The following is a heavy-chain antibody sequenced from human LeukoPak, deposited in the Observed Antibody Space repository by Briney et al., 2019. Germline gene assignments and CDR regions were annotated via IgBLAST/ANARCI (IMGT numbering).Heavy chain of an antibody. D-gene: IGHD2-2*01. CDR2: ISAYNGNT. Sequence: GASVKVSCKASGYTFTSYGISWVRQAPGQGLEWMGWISAYNGNTNYAQKLQGRVTMTTDTSTSTAYMELRSLRSDDTAVYYCARARDIVVVPAAFGYYYYYMDVWGKGTTVTVSS. CDR1: GYTFTSYG. J-gene: IGHJ6*03. CDR3: ARARDIVVVPAAFGYYYYYMDV. V-gene: IGHV1-18*01.